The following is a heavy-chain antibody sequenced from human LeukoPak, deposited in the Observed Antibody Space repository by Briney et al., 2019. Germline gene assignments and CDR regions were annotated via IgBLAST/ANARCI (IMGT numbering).Heavy chain of an antibody. Sequence: PGRSLRLSCAASGFTFSSYGIHWVRQAPGKGLVWVSRIKSDGSITTYADSVEGRFTISRDNAKNTLYLQMNSLRAEDTAVYYCARDRYSAGDYWGQGTLVTVSS. V-gene: IGHV3-74*01. D-gene: IGHD2-21*01. CDR1: GFTFSSYG. CDR3: ARDRYSAGDY. CDR2: IKSDGSIT. J-gene: IGHJ4*02.